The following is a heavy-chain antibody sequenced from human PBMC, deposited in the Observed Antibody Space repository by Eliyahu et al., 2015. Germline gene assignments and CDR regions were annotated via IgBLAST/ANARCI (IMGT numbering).Heavy chain of an antibody. D-gene: IGHD6-6*01. J-gene: IGHJ4*02. Sequence: EVQLVESGGDLVQPGGSLKLSXXAXGFTFXGXAXXWVRQASGKGLGWVGRIRSKANSYATAYAASVKGRFTISRDDSKNTAYLQMNSLKTEDTAVYYCYCSSSSGSVATGRNFDYWGQGTLVTVSS. CDR1: GFTFXGXA. CDR3: YCSSSSGSVATGRNFDY. V-gene: IGHV3-73*01. CDR2: IRSKANSYAT.